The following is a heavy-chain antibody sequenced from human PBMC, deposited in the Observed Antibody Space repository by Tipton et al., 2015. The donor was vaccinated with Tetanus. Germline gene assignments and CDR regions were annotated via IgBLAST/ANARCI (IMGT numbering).Heavy chain of an antibody. CDR2: INGGGSTL. D-gene: IGHD3-22*01. J-gene: IGHJ4*02. V-gene: IGHV3-11*01. Sequence: GSLRLSCAASGFTFSDYYMTWIRQAPGKGLECVSYINGGGSTLYYADSVEGRFTISRDNAKNSLYLQMNSLRADDTAMYYCARDFREPQRITMIRMLDYWGQGTLATVSS. CDR1: GFTFSDYY. CDR3: ARDFREPQRITMIRMLDY.